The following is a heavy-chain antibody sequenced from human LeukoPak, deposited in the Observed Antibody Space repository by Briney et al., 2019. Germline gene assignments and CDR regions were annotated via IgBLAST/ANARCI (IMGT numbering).Heavy chain of an antibody. J-gene: IGHJ3*02. Sequence: GGSLRLSCAASGFTFSSYAMSWVRQAPGKGLEWVSAISGSGGSTYYADSVKGRFTISRDNSKNTLYLQMNSLRAEDTAVYYCAKDPSGYSSGWYLRCAFDIWGQGTMVTVSS. V-gene: IGHV3-23*01. CDR1: GFTFSSYA. CDR2: ISGSGGST. D-gene: IGHD6-19*01. CDR3: AKDPSGYSSGWYLRCAFDI.